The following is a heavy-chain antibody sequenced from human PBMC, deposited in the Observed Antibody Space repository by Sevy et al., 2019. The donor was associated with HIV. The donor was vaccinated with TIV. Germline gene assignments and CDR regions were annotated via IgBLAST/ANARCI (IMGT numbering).Heavy chain of an antibody. V-gene: IGHV5-51*04. CDR2: IYPGNSDT. CDR3: ATGVQVTFDGFNV. CDR1: GYRLFNNW. Sequence: GESLKISCQGSGYRLFNNWVDWVRQMPGKGLEWMGLIYPGNSDTRYSPPFQGQVTISADNPIDAAYFLWSRLRPSEIAIYYCATGVQVTFDGFNVWGQGTKVTVSS. J-gene: IGHJ3*01. D-gene: IGHD1-1*01.